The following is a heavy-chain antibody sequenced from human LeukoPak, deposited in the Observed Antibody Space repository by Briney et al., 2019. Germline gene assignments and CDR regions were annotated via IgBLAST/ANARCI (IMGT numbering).Heavy chain of an antibody. CDR1: GYTFTSYG. J-gene: IGHJ3*02. Sequence: GASVKVSCKASGYTFTSYGISWVRQAPGQGLEWMGWISAYNGNTNYAQKLQGRVTMTTDTSTSTAYMELSSLRSEDTAVYYCARVISRTMTDAFDIWGQGTMVTVSS. V-gene: IGHV1-18*01. CDR3: ARVISRTMTDAFDI. CDR2: ISAYNGNT. D-gene: IGHD3-22*01.